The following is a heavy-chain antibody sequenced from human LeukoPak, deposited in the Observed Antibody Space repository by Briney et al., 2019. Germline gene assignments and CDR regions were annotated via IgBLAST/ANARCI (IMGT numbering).Heavy chain of an antibody. CDR1: GGSISSYH. Sequence: SETLSLTCTVSGGSISSYHWSWIRQPPGKGLEWIGYIYYSGSTNYNPSLKSRVTISVDTSKNQFSLKLSSVTAADTAVYYCARGGGPYSSSSIDYWGQGTLVTVSS. V-gene: IGHV4-59*01. CDR2: IYYSGST. CDR3: ARGGGPYSSSSIDY. J-gene: IGHJ4*02. D-gene: IGHD6-6*01.